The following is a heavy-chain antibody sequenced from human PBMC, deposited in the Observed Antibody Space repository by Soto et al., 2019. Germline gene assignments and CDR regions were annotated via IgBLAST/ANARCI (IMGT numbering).Heavy chain of an antibody. Sequence: QLQLQESGPGLVKPSETLSLTCTVSGGSISSSSYYWGWIRQPPGKGLEWIGSIYYSGSTYYNPSLKSRVTISVDTSKNQFSLKLSSVTAADTAVYYCASSGYYYDSSGARAYNWFDPWGQGTLVTVSS. J-gene: IGHJ5*02. CDR1: GGSISSSSYY. D-gene: IGHD3-22*01. V-gene: IGHV4-39*01. CDR3: ASSGYYYDSSGARAYNWFDP. CDR2: IYYSGST.